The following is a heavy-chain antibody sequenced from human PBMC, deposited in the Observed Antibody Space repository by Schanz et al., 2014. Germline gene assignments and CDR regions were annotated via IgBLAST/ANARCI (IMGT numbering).Heavy chain of an antibody. CDR1: GFTFSTYG. Sequence: QVQLVESGGGVVQPGRSLRLSCAASGFTFSTYGIHWVRQAPGKGLEWVAVISYDGSTKYYADSVKGRITISRDNSKNTLYLQMNSLRGEDTAVYHCAKDQGNWNGGLGLDYWGQGTLVTVSS. CDR3: AKDQGNWNGGLGLDY. CDR2: ISYDGSTK. V-gene: IGHV3-30*18. J-gene: IGHJ4*02. D-gene: IGHD1-20*01.